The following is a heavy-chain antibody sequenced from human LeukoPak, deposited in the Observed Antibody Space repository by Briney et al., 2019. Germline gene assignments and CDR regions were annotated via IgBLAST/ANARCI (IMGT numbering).Heavy chain of an antibody. CDR1: GFTFSSYA. D-gene: IGHD1-26*01. CDR3: ARDLTSGSFFDY. V-gene: IGHV3-30-3*01. CDR2: ISYDGSNK. Sequence: GRSLRLSCAASGFTFSSYAMHWVRQAPGKGLEWVAVISYDGSNKYYADSVKGRFTISRDNSKNTLYLQMNSLRAEDTAVYYCARDLTSGSFFDYWGQGTLVTVSS. J-gene: IGHJ4*02.